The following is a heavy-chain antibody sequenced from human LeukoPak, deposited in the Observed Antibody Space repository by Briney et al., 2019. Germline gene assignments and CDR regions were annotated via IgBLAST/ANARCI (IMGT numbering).Heavy chain of an antibody. J-gene: IGHJ4*02. CDR1: GFTFSSYS. CDR3: ARDARREGATTSDY. D-gene: IGHD1-26*01. CDR2: ISSSSTI. V-gene: IGHV3-48*02. Sequence: GGSLRLSCAASGFTFSSYSMNWVRQAPGKGLEWVSYISSSSTIYYADSVKGRFTISRDNAKNSLYLQMNSLRDEDTAVYYCARDARREGATTSDYWGQGTLVTVSS.